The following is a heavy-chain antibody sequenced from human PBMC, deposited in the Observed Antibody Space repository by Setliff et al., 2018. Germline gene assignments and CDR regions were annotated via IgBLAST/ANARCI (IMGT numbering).Heavy chain of an antibody. Sequence: SETLSLTCAVYGGSFSTYYWIWIRQPPGKGLEWIGSIYYSGSTCYNPSLKSRVTISVDTSKNQFSLKLSSVTAADTAVYYCARLRIGRTRADAFDIWGQGTMVTVSS. CDR1: GGSFSTYY. D-gene: IGHD1-26*01. CDR3: ARLRIGRTRADAFDI. J-gene: IGHJ3*02. V-gene: IGHV4-34*01. CDR2: IYYSGST.